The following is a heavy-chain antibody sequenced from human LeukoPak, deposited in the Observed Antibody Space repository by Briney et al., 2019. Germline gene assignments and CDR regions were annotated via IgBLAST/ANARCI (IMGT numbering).Heavy chain of an antibody. CDR1: GGSFSGYY. V-gene: IGHV4-34*09. Sequence: KPSETLSLTCAVYGGSFSGYYWSWIRQPPGKGLEWIGEINHSGSTNYNPSLKSRVTISVDTSKNQFSLKLSSVTAADTAVYYCARFDGVYDSSGYYFDYWGQGTLVTVSS. CDR3: ARFDGVYDSSGYYFDY. J-gene: IGHJ4*02. CDR2: INHSGST. D-gene: IGHD3-22*01.